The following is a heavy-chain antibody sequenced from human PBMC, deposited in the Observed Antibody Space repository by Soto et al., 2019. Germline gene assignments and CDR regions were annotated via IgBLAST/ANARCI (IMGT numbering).Heavy chain of an antibody. V-gene: IGHV3-48*02. Sequence: GGSLRLSCAASGFTFSSYSMNWVRQAPGKGLEWVSYISSSSSTIYYADSVKGRFTISRDNAKNSLYLQMNSLRDEDTAVYYCARIIVDTAMVTPFDYCGQETLVSVSS. CDR1: GFTFSSYS. CDR2: ISSSSSTI. D-gene: IGHD5-18*01. J-gene: IGHJ4*02. CDR3: ARIIVDTAMVTPFDY.